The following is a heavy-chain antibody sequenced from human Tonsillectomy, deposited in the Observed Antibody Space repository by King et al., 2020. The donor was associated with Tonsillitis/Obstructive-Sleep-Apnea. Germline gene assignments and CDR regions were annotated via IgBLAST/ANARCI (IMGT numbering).Heavy chain of an antibody. CDR1: GFTFSDHY. CDR3: AREIGYYDTADGAFDI. Sequence: VQLVESGGGLVQPGGSLRLSCAASGFTFSDHYMDWVRQTPGRGLEWVGRTRDKTNSYTTEYAASVKGRFTISRDESKNSLSLQMNSLKTEDTAVYYCAREIGYYDTADGAFDIWGQGTMVTASS. D-gene: IGHD3-22*01. CDR2: TRDKTNSYTT. J-gene: IGHJ3*02. V-gene: IGHV3-72*01.